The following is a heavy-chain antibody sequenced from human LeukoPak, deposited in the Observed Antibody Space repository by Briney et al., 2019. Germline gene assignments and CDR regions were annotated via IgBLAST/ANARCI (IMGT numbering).Heavy chain of an antibody. CDR2: IYENGGTT. V-gene: IGHV3-23*01. D-gene: IGHD2-21*01. Sequence: GGSLRLSCVGSGFTFRSHAMSWVRQAPEKGLEFVSGIYENGGTTYYADSVKGRFTISRDNSKNTLYLQMDSLRGEDTAVYYCAKDFRIGYSAHFDYWGQGALVTVSS. J-gene: IGHJ4*02. CDR3: AKDFRIGYSAHFDY. CDR1: GFTFRSHA.